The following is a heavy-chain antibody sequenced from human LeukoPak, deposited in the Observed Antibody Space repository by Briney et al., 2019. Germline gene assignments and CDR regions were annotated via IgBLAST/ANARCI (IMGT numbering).Heavy chain of an antibody. V-gene: IGHV3-48*01. Sequence: GGSLRLSCAAAGFDFNDYAMTWVRQTPGKGLEWLSYIRSKSGAIYYADSVKGRFTISRDKAKNSLYLQMYSLRAEETAVDYCARVPQVYDSSGYDARDVSDYGGQGTGVTVSA. CDR1: GFDFNDYA. D-gene: IGHD3-22*01. CDR3: ARVPQVYDSSGYDARDVSDY. J-gene: IGHJ4*02. CDR2: IRSKSGAI.